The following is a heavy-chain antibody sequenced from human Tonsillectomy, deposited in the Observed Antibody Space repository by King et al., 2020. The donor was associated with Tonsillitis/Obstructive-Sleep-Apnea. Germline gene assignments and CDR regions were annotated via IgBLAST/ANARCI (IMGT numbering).Heavy chain of an antibody. V-gene: IGHV3-48*02. CDR3: ARQLPSLMQLELLPFFDY. J-gene: IGHJ4*02. Sequence: VQLVESGGGLVQPGGSLRLSCAASGFTFSSYSMNWVRQAPGKGLEWVSYISSSSSTIYYADSVKGRFTISRDNAKNSLYLQMNSLRDEDTAVYYCARQLPSLMQLELLPFFDYWGQGTLVTVSS. CDR1: GFTFSSYS. D-gene: IGHD1-1*01. CDR2: ISSSSSTI.